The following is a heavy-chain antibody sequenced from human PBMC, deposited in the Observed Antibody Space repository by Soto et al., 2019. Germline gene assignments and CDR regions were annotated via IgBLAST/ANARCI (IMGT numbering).Heavy chain of an antibody. CDR1: GGTFSSYA. Sequence: SVKVSCKASGGTFSSYAISWVRQAPGQGLEWMGGIIPIFGAANYAQKFQGRVTITADESTSTAYMELSSLRSEDTAVYYCARDIGQIPYDITTRNWYFDLWGRGTLVTVSS. D-gene: IGHD3-22*01. V-gene: IGHV1-69*13. CDR2: IIPIFGAA. CDR3: ARDIGQIPYDITTRNWYFDL. J-gene: IGHJ2*01.